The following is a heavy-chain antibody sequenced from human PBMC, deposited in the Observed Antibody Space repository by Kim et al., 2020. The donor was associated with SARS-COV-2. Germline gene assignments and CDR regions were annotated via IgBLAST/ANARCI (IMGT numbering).Heavy chain of an antibody. CDR1: GYNFTTYD. Sequence: ASVKVSCKASGYNFTTYDINWVRQTPGQGLEWMGSMNPNSGSTDYAQRFQGRVTFTRNSSSTTAYMELSGLRTEDTAVYYCASGLSVGYTSVWGQGTLAIVSS. D-gene: IGHD5-12*01. J-gene: IGHJ4*02. CDR3: ASGLSVGYTSV. CDR2: MNPNSGST. V-gene: IGHV1-8*01.